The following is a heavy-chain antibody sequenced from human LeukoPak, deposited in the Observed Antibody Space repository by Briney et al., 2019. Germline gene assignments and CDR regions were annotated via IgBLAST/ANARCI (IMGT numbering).Heavy chain of an antibody. CDR1: GFTFSSFE. D-gene: IGHD6-19*01. J-gene: IGHJ4*02. CDR2: ISGSGGSA. Sequence: PGGSLRVSCAASGFTFSSFEMSWVRQALGKGLEWVSAISGSGGSAYYADSVKGRFTISRDNSRNSLSLQMNSLRAEDTALYYCAKTGYSSGWYRIWDYWGQGTLVTVSS. CDR3: AKTGYSSGWYRIWDY. V-gene: IGHV3-23*01.